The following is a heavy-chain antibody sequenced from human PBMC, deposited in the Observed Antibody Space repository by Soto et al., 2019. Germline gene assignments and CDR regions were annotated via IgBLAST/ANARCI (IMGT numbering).Heavy chain of an antibody. Sequence: QVQLVQSGAEVKTPGSSLKVSCKVSGSRFSNYVISWVRQAPGHGLEWLGRIIPIFNSTKYAQSFQGRVTITADKPTSTASLELSSSRSDDTAVSYCASEGRGKKAGDNGLVSLGYWGQGTLVTVSS. V-gene: IGHV1-69*06. D-gene: IGHD2-8*01. CDR2: IIPIFNST. CDR1: GSRFSNYV. CDR3: ASEGRGKKAGDNGLVSLGY. J-gene: IGHJ4*02.